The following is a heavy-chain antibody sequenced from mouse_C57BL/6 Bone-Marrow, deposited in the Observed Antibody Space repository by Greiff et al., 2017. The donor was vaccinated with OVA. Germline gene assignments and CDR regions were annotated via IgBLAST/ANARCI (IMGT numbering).Heavy chain of an antibody. CDR3: ARLGRDY. CDR1: GFTFSSYG. Sequence: EVQGVESGGDLVKPGGSLKLSCAASGFTFSSYGMSWVRQTPDKRLEWVATISSGGSYTYYPDSVKGRFTISRDNAKNTLYLQMSSLKSEATAMYYCARLGRDYWGQGTTLTVSS. J-gene: IGHJ2*01. V-gene: IGHV5-6*01. CDR2: ISSGGSYT. D-gene: IGHD4-1*01.